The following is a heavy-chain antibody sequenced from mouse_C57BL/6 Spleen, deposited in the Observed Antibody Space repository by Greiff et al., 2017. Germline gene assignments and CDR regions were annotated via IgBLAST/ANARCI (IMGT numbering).Heavy chain of an antibody. V-gene: IGHV1-69*01. CDR3: ARSTGATLFFDY. Sequence: QVQLQQPGAALVMPGASVKLSCKASGYTFTSYWMHWVKQRPGQGLAWIGEIDPSDSYTNYNQKFKGKSTLTVDKSSSTAYMQLSSLTSEDSAVYYCARSTGATLFFDYWGQGTTLTVSS. CDR2: IDPSDSYT. J-gene: IGHJ2*01. CDR1: GYTFTSYW. D-gene: IGHD4-1*02.